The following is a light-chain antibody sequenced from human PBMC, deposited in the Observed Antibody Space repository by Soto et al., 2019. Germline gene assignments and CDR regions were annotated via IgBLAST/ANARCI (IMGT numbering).Light chain of an antibody. CDR2: AAS. CDR1: QDISNY. V-gene: IGKV1-16*01. Sequence: DVHMTQSPSSLSASVGYRFTITCQASQDISNYLNWYQQKPGKAPKLLIYAASTLQSGVPSRFSGSGSVTDFTLTISCLQSEDFETYYCQQYYSYPITFGQGTRLEIK. J-gene: IGKJ5*01. CDR3: QQYYSYPIT.